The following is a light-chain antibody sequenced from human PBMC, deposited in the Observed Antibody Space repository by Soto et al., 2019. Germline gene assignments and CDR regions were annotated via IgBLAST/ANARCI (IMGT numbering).Light chain of an antibody. Sequence: QSALTQPRSVSGSPGQSVTFSCTGTSSDVGGYNYVSWYQQHPGKAPKLMIFDVSQRPSGVPDRFSGSKSGNTASLTISGLQAEDEADYYCCSYTGSYTLWVFGGGTKLTVL. CDR1: SSDVGGYNY. CDR2: DVS. J-gene: IGLJ3*02. V-gene: IGLV2-11*01. CDR3: CSYTGSYTLWV.